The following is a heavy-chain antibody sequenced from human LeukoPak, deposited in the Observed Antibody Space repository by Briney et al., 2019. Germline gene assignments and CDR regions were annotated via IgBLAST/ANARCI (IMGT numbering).Heavy chain of an antibody. CDR3: AREGGIMITFGGVIVSPPRSFDY. J-gene: IGHJ4*02. D-gene: IGHD3-16*02. Sequence: GGSLRLSCAASGFTFDDYGLSWVRQVPGKGLEWVSGLNWNGASTGYADSVKGRFTISRDNAKNSLYLQMNSLRAEDTAVYYCAREGGIMITFGGVIVSPPRSFDYWGQGTLVTVSS. CDR1: GFTFDDYG. V-gene: IGHV3-20*04. CDR2: LNWNGAST.